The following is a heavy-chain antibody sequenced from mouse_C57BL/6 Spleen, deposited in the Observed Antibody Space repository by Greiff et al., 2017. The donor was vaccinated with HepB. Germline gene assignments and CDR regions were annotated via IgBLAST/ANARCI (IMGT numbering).Heavy chain of an antibody. V-gene: IGHV5-17*01. D-gene: IGHD1-1*01. CDR2: ISSGSSTI. CDR1: GFTFSDYG. J-gene: IGHJ1*03. Sequence: EVQLVESGGGLVKPGGSLKLSCAASGFTFSDYGMHWVRQAPEKGLEWVAYISSGSSTIYYADTVKGRFTISRDNAKNTLFLQMTSLRSEDTAMYYCARDWNYYGSRGGYWYFDVWGTGTTVTVSS. CDR3: ARDWNYYGSRGGYWYFDV.